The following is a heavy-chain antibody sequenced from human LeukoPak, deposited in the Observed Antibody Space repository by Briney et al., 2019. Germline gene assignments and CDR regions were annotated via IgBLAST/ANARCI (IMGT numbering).Heavy chain of an antibody. J-gene: IGHJ4*02. V-gene: IGHV4-59*08. CDR2: IHYSGST. CDR1: GGSISSYY. Sequence: SETLSLTCTVSGGSISSYYWSWIRQPPGKGLEWIGYIHYSGSTNYNPSLKSRVTISVDTSKNQFSLKLSSVTAADTAVYYCARHFHYYDSSGYDYWGQGTLVTVSS. CDR3: ARHFHYYDSSGYDY. D-gene: IGHD3-22*01.